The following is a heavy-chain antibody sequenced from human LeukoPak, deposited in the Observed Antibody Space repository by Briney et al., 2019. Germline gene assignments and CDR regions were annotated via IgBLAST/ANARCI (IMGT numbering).Heavy chain of an antibody. CDR2: ISAYNGNT. J-gene: IGHJ4*02. Sequence: ASVKVSCKASGYTFTSYGISWVRQAPGQGREWMGWISAYNGNTNYAQKLQGRVTMTTDTSTSTAYMELRSLRSDDTAVYYCARDLGPSTVTPHFDYWGQGTLVTVSS. CDR1: GYTFTSYG. V-gene: IGHV1-18*01. CDR3: ARDLGPSTVTPHFDY. D-gene: IGHD4-17*01.